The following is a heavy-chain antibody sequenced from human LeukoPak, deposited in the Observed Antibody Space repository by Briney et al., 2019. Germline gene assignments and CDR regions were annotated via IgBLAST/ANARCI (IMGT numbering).Heavy chain of an antibody. V-gene: IGHV4-34*01. J-gene: IGHJ6*02. CDR3: ARVHYYDSNPYYYYGMDV. Sequence: PSETLSLTRAVYGGSFSGYYWSWIRQPPGKGLGWIGEINHSGSTNYNPSLKSRVTISVDTSKNQFSLKLSSVTAADTAVYYCARVHYYDSNPYYYYGMDVWGQGTTVTVSS. D-gene: IGHD3-22*01. CDR1: GGSFSGYY. CDR2: INHSGST.